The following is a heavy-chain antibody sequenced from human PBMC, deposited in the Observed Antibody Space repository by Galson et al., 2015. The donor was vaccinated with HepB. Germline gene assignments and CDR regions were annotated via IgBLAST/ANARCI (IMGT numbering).Heavy chain of an antibody. J-gene: IGHJ5*02. D-gene: IGHD2-2*01. Sequence: SCKASGYRFSTYGISWVRQAPGQGLEWMGWISAYNGNTNYAQKLQGRVTMTTDTSTSTAYMELRSLRSDDTAVYYCARDGRIVVVPAAISWFDPWGQGTLVTVSS. CDR3: ARDGRIVVVPAAISWFDP. CDR1: GYRFSTYG. V-gene: IGHV1-18*01. CDR2: ISAYNGNT.